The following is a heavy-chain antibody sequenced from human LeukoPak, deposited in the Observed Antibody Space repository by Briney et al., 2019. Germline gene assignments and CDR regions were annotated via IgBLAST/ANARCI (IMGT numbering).Heavy chain of an antibody. CDR1: GFTFSSYW. CDR3: ARSTISGWFHAFDI. J-gene: IGHJ3*02. CDR2: IKQDGSEK. V-gene: IGHV3-7*01. Sequence: GGPLRLSCVASGFTFSSYWMSWVRQAPGKGLEWVANIKQDGSEKYYVDSVKGRFTISRDNAKNSLYLQMNSLRAEDTAVYYCARSTISGWFHAFDIWGQGTMVTVSS. D-gene: IGHD6-19*01.